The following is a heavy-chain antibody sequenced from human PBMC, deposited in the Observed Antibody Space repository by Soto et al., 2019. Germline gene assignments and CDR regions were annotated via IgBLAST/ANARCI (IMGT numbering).Heavy chain of an antibody. D-gene: IGHD4-17*01. J-gene: IGHJ5*02. V-gene: IGHV3-30*18. Sequence: QVQVVESGGGVVQPGRSLRLSCAASGFTFSVYGMHWVRQAPGKGLEWVAVISYDDTNKYYADSVKGRFTIARDNSKNTLYLQMDRLRAEDTAVYYCAKIPTTVTTDTWFDPWGQGTLVTVSS. CDR1: GFTFSVYG. CDR3: AKIPTTVTTDTWFDP. CDR2: ISYDDTNK.